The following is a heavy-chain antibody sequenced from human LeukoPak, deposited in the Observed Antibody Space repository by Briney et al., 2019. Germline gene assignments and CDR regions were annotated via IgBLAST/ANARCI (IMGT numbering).Heavy chain of an antibody. D-gene: IGHD3-22*01. CDR1: GGSFSGYY. CDR2: INHSGST. V-gene: IGHV4-34*01. Sequence: SETLSLTCAVYGGSFSGYYWSWIRQPPGKGLEWIGEINHSGSTNYNPSLKSRVTISVDTSKNQFSLKLSSVTAADTAVYYCARADVGGYYDSSGYYDYWGQGTLVTVSS. J-gene: IGHJ4*02. CDR3: ARADVGGYYDSSGYYDY.